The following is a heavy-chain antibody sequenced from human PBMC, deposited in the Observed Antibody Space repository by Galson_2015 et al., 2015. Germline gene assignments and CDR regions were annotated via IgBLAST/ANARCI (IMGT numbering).Heavy chain of an antibody. V-gene: IGHV3-48*02. J-gene: IGHJ3*02. CDR1: GFSFSKHS. CDR3: ARGGGGHAFEI. CDR2: ISSGSGTI. Sequence: SLRLSCAASGFSFSKHSMNWIRQAPGKGLEWVSYISSGSGTIYYADSVKGRFTISRDNAKNSLYLQVSSLRDEDTAVYYCARGGGGHAFEIWGQGTMVTVSS. D-gene: IGHD3-10*01.